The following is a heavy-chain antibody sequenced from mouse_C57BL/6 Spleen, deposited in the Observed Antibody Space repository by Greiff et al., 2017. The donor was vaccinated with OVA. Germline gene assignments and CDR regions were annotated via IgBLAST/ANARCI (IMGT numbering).Heavy chain of an antibody. Sequence: VHVKQSGAELVRPGASVTLSCKASGYTFTDYEMHWVKQTPVHGLEWIGAIDPETGGTAYNQKFKGKAILTADKSSSTAYMELRSLTSEDSAVYYCTRGAYYSNYGGMDYWGQGTSVTVSS. CDR1: GYTFTDYE. CDR3: TRGAYYSNYGGMDY. J-gene: IGHJ4*01. D-gene: IGHD2-5*01. V-gene: IGHV1-15*01. CDR2: IDPETGGT.